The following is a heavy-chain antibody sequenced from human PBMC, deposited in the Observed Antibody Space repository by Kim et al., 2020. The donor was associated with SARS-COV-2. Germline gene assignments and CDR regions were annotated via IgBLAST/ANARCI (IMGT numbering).Heavy chain of an antibody. D-gene: IGHD3-9*01. CDR3: ARRGILTGYYSGVAAFDI. J-gene: IGHJ3*02. CDR2: IYPGDSDT. CDR1: GYSFTSYW. Sequence: GESLKISCKGSGYSFTSYWIGWVRQMPGKGLEWMGIIYPGDSDTRYSPSFQGQVTISADKSISTAYLQWSSLKASDTAMYYCARRGILTGYYSGVAAFDIWGQGTMVTVSS. V-gene: IGHV5-51*01.